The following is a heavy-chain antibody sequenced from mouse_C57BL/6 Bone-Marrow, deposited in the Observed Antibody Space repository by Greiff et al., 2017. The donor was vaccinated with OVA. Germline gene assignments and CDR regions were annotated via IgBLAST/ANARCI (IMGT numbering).Heavy chain of an antibody. CDR2: IDPETGGT. CDR1: GYTFTDYE. J-gene: IGHJ4*01. D-gene: IGHD2-5*01. V-gene: IGHV1-15*01. Sequence: QVQLQQSGAELVRPGASVTLSCKASGYTFTDYEMHWVKQTPVHGLEWIGAIDPETGGTAYNQKFKGKAILTADKSSSTAYMELRSLTTEHSAVYYYTRGYSNYYAMDYWGQGTSVTVSS. CDR3: TRGYSNYYAMDY.